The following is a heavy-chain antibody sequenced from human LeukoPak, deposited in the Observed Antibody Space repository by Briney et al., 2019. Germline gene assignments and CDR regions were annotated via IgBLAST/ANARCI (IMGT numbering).Heavy chain of an antibody. J-gene: IGHJ4*02. D-gene: IGHD3-22*01. Sequence: PGRSLRLSCSASGFTFDNYHLHWVRQAPGKGLGWVALIWYDGNNKYYADSVKGRFTISRDNSKNTLYLQMNSLRAEDTAVYYCARDYYDVSGYYYEGGPPTAPPDYWGQGTLVTVSS. CDR2: IWYDGNNK. CDR1: GFTFDNYH. V-gene: IGHV3-33*01. CDR3: ARDYYDVSGYYYEGGPPTAPPDY.